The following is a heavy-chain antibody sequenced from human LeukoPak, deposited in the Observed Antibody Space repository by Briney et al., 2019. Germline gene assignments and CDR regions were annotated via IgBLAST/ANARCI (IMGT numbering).Heavy chain of an antibody. CDR2: ISGSGGRT. Sequence: GGSLRLSCAASGFTFSNYAMTWVRQAPGKGLEWVAGISGSGGRTYYADSVKGRFTISRDNSKNTLYVQMNSLRADDTAVYYCACSVRGIVITGYDYWGQGTLVTPSS. V-gene: IGHV3-23*01. J-gene: IGHJ4*02. CDR1: GFTFSNYA. D-gene: IGHD1-26*01. CDR3: ACSVRGIVITGYDY.